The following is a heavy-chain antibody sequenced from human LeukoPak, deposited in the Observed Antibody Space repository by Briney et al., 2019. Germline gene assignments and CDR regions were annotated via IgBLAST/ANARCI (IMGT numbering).Heavy chain of an antibody. D-gene: IGHD3-10*01. J-gene: IGHJ4*02. V-gene: IGHV4-30-2*01. Sequence: SQTLSLTCTVSGGSISSGGYYWSWIRQPPGKGLEWIGYIYHSGSTYYNPSLKSRVTISVDRSKNQFSLKLSSVTAADTAVYYCARISRGSGSSFDYWGQGTLVTVSS. CDR1: GGSISSGGYY. CDR3: ARISRGSGSSFDY. CDR2: IYHSGST.